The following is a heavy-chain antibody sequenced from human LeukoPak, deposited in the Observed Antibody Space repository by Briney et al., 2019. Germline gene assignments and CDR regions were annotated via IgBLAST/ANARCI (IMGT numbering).Heavy chain of an antibody. Sequence: GGSLRLSCAAPGFTFSGSAMHWVRQASGKGLEWVGRIRSKANSYAPAYAASVKGRFTISRDDSKNTAYLQMNSLKTEDTAVYYCTRHEVASVTPPWYYYMDVWGKGTTVTVSS. CDR2: IRSKANSYAP. D-gene: IGHD4-11*01. CDR3: TRHEVASVTPPWYYYMDV. CDR1: GFTFSGSA. V-gene: IGHV3-73*01. J-gene: IGHJ6*03.